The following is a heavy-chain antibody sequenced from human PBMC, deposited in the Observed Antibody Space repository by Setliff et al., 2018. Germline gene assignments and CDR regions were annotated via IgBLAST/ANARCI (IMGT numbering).Heavy chain of an antibody. CDR1: GDSISSGDYF. CDR2: ICLSGSA. Sequence: SETLSLTCTVSGDSISSGDYFWSWIRQPPGKGLEWIAYICLSGSAYYNPSLKSRVTMSVDTSKNQFSLHLTSVAAADTAVYYCAREVGTSTSSDAFDVWGQGMMVTVSS. V-gene: IGHV4-30-4*08. CDR3: AREVGTSTSSDAFDV. D-gene: IGHD1-26*01. J-gene: IGHJ3*01.